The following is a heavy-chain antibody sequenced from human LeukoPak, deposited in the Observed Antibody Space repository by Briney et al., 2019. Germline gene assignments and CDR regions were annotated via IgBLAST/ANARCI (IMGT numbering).Heavy chain of an antibody. CDR1: GGSISSYY. Sequence: SETLSLTCTVSGGSISSYYWSWIRQPAGKGLEWIGRISTSGSTNYNPSLKSRVTMSVDTSKNQFSLKLSPVPPAARAVYSGRSDGSGRYEIDSSGQGTLVTVSS. J-gene: IGHJ4*02. CDR3: RSDGSGRYEIDS. V-gene: IGHV4-4*07. D-gene: IGHD6-19*01. CDR2: ISTSGST.